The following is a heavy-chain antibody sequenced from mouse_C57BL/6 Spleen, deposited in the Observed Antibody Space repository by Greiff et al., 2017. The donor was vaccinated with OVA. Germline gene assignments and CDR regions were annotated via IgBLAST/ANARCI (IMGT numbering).Heavy chain of an antibody. D-gene: IGHD2-5*01. CDR2: IYPRDGSN. CDR1: GYTFTDHT. CDR3: AMGSNFLWYFDV. J-gene: IGHJ1*03. V-gene: IGHV1-78*01. Sequence: VQLQQSDAELVKPGASVKISCKVSGYTFTDHTIHWMKQRPEQGLEWIGYIYPRDGSNKYNEKFKGQGTLTADKSSRSAYMQLNSLTSEDSAVYFCAMGSNFLWYFDVWGTGTTVTVSS.